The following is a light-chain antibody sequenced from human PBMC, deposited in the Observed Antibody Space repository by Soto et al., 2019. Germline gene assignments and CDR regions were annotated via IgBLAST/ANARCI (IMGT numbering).Light chain of an antibody. J-gene: IGLJ3*02. CDR3: GTWDNSLSSGV. CDR2: DND. Sequence: QSALTQPPSVSAAPGQRVTISCSGSNSNIGHNSVSWYQQLPGTAPKLLISDNDKRPSGIPDRFSASKSGTSATLGITGLQTGDEADYYCGTWDNSLSSGVFGGGTQLTVL. CDR1: NSNIGHNS. V-gene: IGLV1-51*01.